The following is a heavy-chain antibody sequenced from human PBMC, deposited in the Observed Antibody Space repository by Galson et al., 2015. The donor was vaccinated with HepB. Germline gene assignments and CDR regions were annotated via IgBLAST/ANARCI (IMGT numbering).Heavy chain of an antibody. CDR1: DYTFTSYG. Sequence: SVKVSCKASDYTFTSYGISWVRQAPGQGLEWMGGISTYNDNTTYAQRFQGRVTVTTDTSTSTAYMELRSLRSDDTAVYYCVRGGTYGSGSNDYWGQGTLFTFSS. V-gene: IGHV1-18*04. CDR2: ISTYNDNT. D-gene: IGHD3-10*01. CDR3: VRGGTYGSGSNDY. J-gene: IGHJ4*02.